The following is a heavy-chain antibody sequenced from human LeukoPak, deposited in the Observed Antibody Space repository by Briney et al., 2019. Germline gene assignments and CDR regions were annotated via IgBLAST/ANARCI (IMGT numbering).Heavy chain of an antibody. D-gene: IGHD2-15*01. CDR2: IIPIFGTA. Sequence: ASVKVSCKASGGTFSSYAISWVRQAPGQGLEWMGGIIPIFGTANYAQKFQGRVTITADESTSTAYMELSSLRSEGTAVYYCARVSGSGHHFDYWGQGTLVTVSS. CDR3: ARVSGSGHHFDY. V-gene: IGHV1-69*13. J-gene: IGHJ4*02. CDR1: GGTFSSYA.